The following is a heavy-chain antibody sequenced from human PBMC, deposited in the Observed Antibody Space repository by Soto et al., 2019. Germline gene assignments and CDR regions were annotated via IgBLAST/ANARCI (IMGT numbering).Heavy chain of an antibody. CDR1: GYTFTGYY. J-gene: IGHJ4*02. Sequence: ASVKVSCKASGYTFTGYYMHWVRQASGQGLEWMGWINPSSGGTNYAQQFQGRVTMTRDTSISSAYMELSGLRSDDTAVYFCARANSGDDDEFDYWGQGTPVTVSS. D-gene: IGHD5-12*01. CDR2: INPSSGGT. CDR3: ARANSGDDDEFDY. V-gene: IGHV1-2*02.